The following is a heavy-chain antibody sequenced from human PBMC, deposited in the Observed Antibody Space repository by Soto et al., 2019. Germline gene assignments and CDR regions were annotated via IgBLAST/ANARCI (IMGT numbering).Heavy chain of an antibody. J-gene: IGHJ4*02. CDR2: VSSTGDII. V-gene: IGHV3-48*02. CDR1: GISVNAYS. D-gene: IGHD6-19*01. CDR3: ATWAIAVGGEGY. Sequence: GSLRLSCTASGISVNAYSVNWVRQAPGKGLEWISYVSSTGDIILYADSVRGRFTIARDIAENSLYLQMDSLRDEDTAVYYCATWAIAVGGEGYWGQGTLVTV.